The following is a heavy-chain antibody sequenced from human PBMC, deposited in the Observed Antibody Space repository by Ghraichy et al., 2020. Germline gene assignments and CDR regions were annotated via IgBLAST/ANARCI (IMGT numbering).Heavy chain of an antibody. CDR1: GLTFSGSA. CDR3: TRQGDGGPPGMDV. V-gene: IGHV3-73*01. J-gene: IGHJ6*02. Sequence: GESLNISCAASGLTFSGSAMHWVRQAPGKGLEWVGRIRSKANNYATAYAASVKGIFTISRDDSKNTPYLQMNSLKTADTAVYYCTRQGDGGPPGMDVWGQGTTGTVSS. D-gene: IGHD3-16*01. CDR2: IRSKANNYAT.